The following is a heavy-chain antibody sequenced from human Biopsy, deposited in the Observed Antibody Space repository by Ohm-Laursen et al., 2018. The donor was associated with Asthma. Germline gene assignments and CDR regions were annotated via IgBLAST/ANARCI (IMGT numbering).Heavy chain of an antibody. Sequence: AASVKVSCKAPGGTFSKFAISWVRQAPGQGLEWLGWIMIDYGKTNVAQKFQGRVTIIADESTSTAYMEVTSLRSEDTAIYYCARCQVGYSSGWSLLLKKIYYSGMDVWGQGTAVTVSS. V-gene: IGHV1-69*13. CDR2: IMIDYGKT. CDR3: ARCQVGYSSGWSLLLKKIYYSGMDV. J-gene: IGHJ6*02. D-gene: IGHD6-19*01. CDR1: GGTFSKFA.